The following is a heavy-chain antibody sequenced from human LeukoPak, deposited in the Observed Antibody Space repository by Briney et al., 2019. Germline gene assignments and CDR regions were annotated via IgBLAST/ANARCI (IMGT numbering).Heavy chain of an antibody. J-gene: IGHJ4*02. CDR2: INPNSGGT. D-gene: IGHD3-3*01. Sequence: ASVKVSCKASGYTFTGYYMHWVRQAPGQGLEWMGWINPNSGGTNYAQKFQGRVTTTRDTSISTAYMELSRLRSDDTAVYYCARVDFWSGSIDYWGQGTLVTVSS. CDR1: GYTFTGYY. CDR3: ARVDFWSGSIDY. V-gene: IGHV1-2*02.